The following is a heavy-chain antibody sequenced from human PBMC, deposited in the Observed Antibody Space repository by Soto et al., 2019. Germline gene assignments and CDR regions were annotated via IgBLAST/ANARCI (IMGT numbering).Heavy chain of an antibody. J-gene: IGHJ4*02. Sequence: EVQLLESGGGLVQPGGSLRLSCAASGFTFSNYAMSWVRQAPGKGLEWVSAISNSGGSAYFADSVKGRFTISRDNSKSTLSLQMNSLRPEDTAVYYCAKEGPSTRRTGGLFDSWGQGTLVTVSS. V-gene: IGHV3-23*01. D-gene: IGHD3-10*01. CDR1: GFTFSNYA. CDR2: ISNSGGSA. CDR3: AKEGPSTRRTGGLFDS.